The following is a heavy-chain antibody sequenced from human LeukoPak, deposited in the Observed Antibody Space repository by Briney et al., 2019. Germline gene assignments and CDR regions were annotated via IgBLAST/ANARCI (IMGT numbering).Heavy chain of an antibody. J-gene: IGHJ4*02. CDR2: ISTSSSYI. CDR3: AKDQSGYSYGPDY. D-gene: IGHD5-18*01. Sequence: GGPLRLSCAASGFTFSGYSMSWVRQAPGKGLDGVSSISTSSSYIYYADSVKGRFTISRDNAKNSLYLQMNSLRAEDTAVYYCAKDQSGYSYGPDYWGQGTLVTVSS. V-gene: IGHV3-21*01. CDR1: GFTFSGYS.